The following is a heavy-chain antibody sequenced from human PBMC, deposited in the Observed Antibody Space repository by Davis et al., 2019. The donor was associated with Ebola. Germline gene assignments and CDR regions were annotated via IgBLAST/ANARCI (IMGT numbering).Heavy chain of an antibody. J-gene: IGHJ6*02. CDR3: TRGIDQQLVRYYYGMDV. CDR1: GFTFSSYS. D-gene: IGHD6-13*01. CDR2: IRSKAYGGTT. V-gene: IGHV3-49*03. Sequence: GESLKISCAASGFTFSSYSMNWFRQAPGKGLEWVGFIRSKAYGGTTEYAASVKGRFTISRDDSKSIAYLQMNSLKTEDTAVYYCTRGIDQQLVRYYYGMDVWGQGTTVTVSS.